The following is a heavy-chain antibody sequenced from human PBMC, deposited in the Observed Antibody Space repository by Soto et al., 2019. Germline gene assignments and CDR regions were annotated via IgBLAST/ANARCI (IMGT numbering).Heavy chain of an antibody. CDR2: INWNSGSI. V-gene: IGHV3-9*01. CDR3: ASLVATAY. D-gene: IGHD5-12*01. CDR1: GFTFDDYA. J-gene: IGHJ4*02. Sequence: PGGSLRLSCAASGFTFDDYAMHWVRQVPGKGLEWVSGINWNSGSIGYGDSVKGRFAISRDNAKNSLHLQMNSLSAEDTAVYYCASLVATAYWGQGTLVTVSS.